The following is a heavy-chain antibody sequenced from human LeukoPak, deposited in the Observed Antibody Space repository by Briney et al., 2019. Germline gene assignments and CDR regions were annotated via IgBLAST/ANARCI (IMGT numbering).Heavy chain of an antibody. Sequence: PSETLSLTCTVSGGSISSSSYYWGWIRQPPGKGLEWIGSIYHSGSTYYNPSLKSRVTIAVETSKNQFSLKLSSVTAADTAVYYCVRDVNYYDSSGKIDYWGQGTLVAVSS. J-gene: IGHJ4*02. CDR3: VRDVNYYDSSGKIDY. CDR1: GGSISSSSYY. CDR2: IYHSGST. D-gene: IGHD3-22*01. V-gene: IGHV4-39*07.